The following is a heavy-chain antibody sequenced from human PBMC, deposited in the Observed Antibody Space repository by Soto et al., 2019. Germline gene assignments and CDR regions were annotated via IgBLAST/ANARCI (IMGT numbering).Heavy chain of an antibody. D-gene: IGHD3-3*01. CDR3: ARQIGDDPFDV. J-gene: IGHJ3*01. CDR2: IYRTGST. CDR1: GGSISTYY. V-gene: IGHV4-59*01. Sequence: QMQLQESGPRVVKASETLSLTCTVSGGSISTYYWNWIRQSPGKGLEWIGYIYRTGSTHYNPSLTSRVAISLDTSRNRVSLKLNSVTAADTAMYFCARQIGDDPFDVWGQGTMVTVSS.